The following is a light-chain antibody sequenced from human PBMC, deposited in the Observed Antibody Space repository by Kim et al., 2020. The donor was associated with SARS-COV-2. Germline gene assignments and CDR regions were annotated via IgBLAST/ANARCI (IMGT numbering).Light chain of an antibody. CDR1: KLGDKY. J-gene: IGLJ2*01. CDR3: QAWDSSTVV. Sequence: VSPGQTASITRSGDKLGDKYACWYQQKPGQSPVLVIYQDSKRPSGIPERFSGSNSGNTATLTISGTQAMDEADYYCQAWDSSTVVFGGGTQLTVL. V-gene: IGLV3-1*01. CDR2: QDS.